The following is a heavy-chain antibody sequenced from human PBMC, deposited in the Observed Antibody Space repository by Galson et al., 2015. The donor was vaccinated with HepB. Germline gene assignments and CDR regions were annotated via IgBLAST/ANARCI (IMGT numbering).Heavy chain of an antibody. Sequence: CAISGDSVSSNSAAWNWIRQSPSRGLEWLGRTYYRSKWYNDYAVSVKSRITINPDTSKNQFSLQLNSVTPEDTAVYYCARDLEDNRNSGFLWFDPWGQGTLVTVSS. J-gene: IGHJ5*02. D-gene: IGHD1-14*01. CDR1: GDSVSSNSAA. V-gene: IGHV6-1*01. CDR3: ARDLEDNRNSGFLWFDP. CDR2: TYYRSKWYN.